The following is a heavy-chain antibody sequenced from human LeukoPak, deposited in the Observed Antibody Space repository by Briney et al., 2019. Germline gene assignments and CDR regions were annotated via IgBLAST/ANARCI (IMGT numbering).Heavy chain of an antibody. CDR1: GYTFTSYY. J-gene: IGHJ3*02. CDR3: ARDPNPDAFDI. CDR2: INPSGGST. V-gene: IGHV1-46*01. Sequence: ASVKVSCKASGYTFTSYYMHWVRQAPGQGLEWMGVINPSGGSTSYAQKFQGRVTMTRDTSTSTVYMELSSLRSEDTAVYYCARDPNPDAFDIWGQGTMVTVSS.